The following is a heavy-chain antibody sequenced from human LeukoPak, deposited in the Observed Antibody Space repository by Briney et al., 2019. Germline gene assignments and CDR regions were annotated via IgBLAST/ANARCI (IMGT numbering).Heavy chain of an antibody. CDR2: INPNSGGT. V-gene: IGHV1-2*06. CDR1: GYTFTGYY. D-gene: IGHD3-3*01. CDR3: ARMTNRYDFWSGYYNILDYFDY. Sequence: ASVKVSCKASGYTFTGYYMHLVRQAPGQGLEWMGRINPNSGGTNYAQKFQGRVTITRNTSISTAYMELSSLRSEDTAVYYCARMTNRYDFWSGYYNILDYFDYWGQGTLVTVSS. J-gene: IGHJ4*02.